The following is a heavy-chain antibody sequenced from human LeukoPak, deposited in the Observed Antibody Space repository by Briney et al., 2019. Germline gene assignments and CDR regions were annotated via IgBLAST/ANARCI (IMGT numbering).Heavy chain of an antibody. CDR2: FKRETDGGTA. V-gene: IGHV3-15*01. CDR1: GFTFSNVW. CDR3: ATVHASGCPGNY. D-gene: IGHD6-19*01. J-gene: IGHJ4*02. Sequence: PGGSLRLSCATSGFTFSNVWMTWVRQAPGRALEWVGRFKRETDGGTADYAAPVKGRFTISRDDSKNTLFLQMNSLKTEDTAVYYCATVHASGCPGNYWGQGTLVTVSS.